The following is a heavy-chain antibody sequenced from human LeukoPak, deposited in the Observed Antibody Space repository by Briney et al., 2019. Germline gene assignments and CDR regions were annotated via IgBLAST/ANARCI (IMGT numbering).Heavy chain of an antibody. CDR2: INAGNGNT. J-gene: IGHJ4*02. V-gene: IGHV1-3*01. CDR1: GYTFTGYA. Sequence: ASVKVSCKASGYTFTGYAMHWVRQAPGQRLEWMGWINAGNGNTKYSQKFQGRVTITRDTSASTAYMELSSLRSEDTAVYYCARDSSGSYSLDYWGQGTLVTVSS. D-gene: IGHD3-10*01. CDR3: ARDSSGSYSLDY.